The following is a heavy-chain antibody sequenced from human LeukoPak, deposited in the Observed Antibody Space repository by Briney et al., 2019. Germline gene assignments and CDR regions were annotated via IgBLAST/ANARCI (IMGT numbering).Heavy chain of an antibody. CDR1: GFTFSSYS. V-gene: IGHV3-48*01. Sequence: PVGSLRLSCAASGFTFSSYSMNWVRQAPGKGLEWVSYISSSSSTIYYADSVKGRFTISRDNAKNSLYLQMNSLRAEDTAVYYCARELHSSGWHWGQGTLVTVSS. D-gene: IGHD6-19*01. CDR2: ISSSSSTI. J-gene: IGHJ4*02. CDR3: ARELHSSGWH.